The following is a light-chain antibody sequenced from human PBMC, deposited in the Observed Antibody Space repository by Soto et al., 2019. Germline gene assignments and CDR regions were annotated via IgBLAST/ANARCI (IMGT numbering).Light chain of an antibody. J-gene: IGKJ5*01. CDR2: DAY. V-gene: IGKV3-11*01. CDR1: QSFRGL. CDR3: QQRHMWPIT. Sequence: EIVMTQSPDTLSVSPGERAPLSCRASQSFRGLLAWYQQKPGQAPRLLIYDAYNRATGIPPRFSGSGSGTDFTLTISSLEPEDSAVYYCQQRHMWPITFGQGTRLEIK.